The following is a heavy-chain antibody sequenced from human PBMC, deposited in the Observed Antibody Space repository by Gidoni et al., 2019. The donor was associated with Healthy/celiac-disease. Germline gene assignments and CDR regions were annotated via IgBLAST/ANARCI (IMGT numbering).Heavy chain of an antibody. Sequence: QVQLVESGGGVVQPGRSLRLSCAASGFTFSSYGMHWVRQAPGKGLEWVAVIWYDGSNKYYADSVKGRFTISRDNSKNTLYLQMNSLRAEDTAVYYCARDSNTYFDYWGQGTLVTVSS. V-gene: IGHV3-33*01. CDR3: ARDSNTYFDY. J-gene: IGHJ4*02. CDR2: IWYDGSNK. CDR1: GFTFSSYG. D-gene: IGHD2-8*01.